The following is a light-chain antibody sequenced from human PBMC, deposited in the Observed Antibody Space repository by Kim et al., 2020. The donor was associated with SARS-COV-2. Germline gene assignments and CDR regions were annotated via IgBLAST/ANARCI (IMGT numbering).Light chain of an antibody. CDR3: QQTYNTLT. J-gene: IGKJ4*02. V-gene: IGKV1-39*01. Sequence: SAFVRDTITITCRPSQSISNFLNWYQQKPGEAPKLLIYATSHLQTGVPSRFSGSGSGSQFTLTISDLQPEDFAKYYCQQTYNTLTFGGGTKVDIK. CDR1: QSISNF. CDR2: ATS.